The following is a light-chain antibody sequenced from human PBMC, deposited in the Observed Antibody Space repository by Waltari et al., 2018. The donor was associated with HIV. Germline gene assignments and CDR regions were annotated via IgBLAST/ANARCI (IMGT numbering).Light chain of an antibody. CDR2: EVS. Sequence: QSVLTPPASVSGSPGQSLTLSCTGTTNDIGPYTYVSWYQQSPDKAPKLIIYEVSNPPSGISSRFSGSKSGNTASLTISGLQADDEAYYHCSSYSRGALLFGGGTKVTVL. V-gene: IGLV2-14*01. J-gene: IGLJ2*01. CDR1: TNDIGPYTY. CDR3: SSYSRGALL.